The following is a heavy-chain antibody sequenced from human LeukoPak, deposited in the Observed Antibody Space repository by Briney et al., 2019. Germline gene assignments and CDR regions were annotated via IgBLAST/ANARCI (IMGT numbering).Heavy chain of an antibody. Sequence: SQTLSLTCTVSGGSISSGDYYWSWIRQPPGKGLEWIGYIYYSGSTYYNPSLKSRVTISVDTSKNQFSLKLSSVTAADTAVYYCAREVDIAMVTYFDYWGQGTLVTVSS. CDR3: AREVDIAMVTYFDY. CDR2: IYYSGST. V-gene: IGHV4-30-4*01. J-gene: IGHJ4*02. D-gene: IGHD5-18*01. CDR1: GGSISSGDYY.